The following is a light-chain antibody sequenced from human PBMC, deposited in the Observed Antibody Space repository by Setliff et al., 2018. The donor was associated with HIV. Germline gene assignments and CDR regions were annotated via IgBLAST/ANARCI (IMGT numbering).Light chain of an antibody. V-gene: IGLV2-14*03. J-gene: IGLJ1*01. Sequence: QSALTQPASVSGSPGQSITLSCTGTSSDIGYYNYVSWYQQHPGKVPKLMVYDVTNRPSGVSNRFSGSKSGNTASLTISGLQAEDEARYYCGAYTSSSTQVFGTGTKVTVL. CDR2: DVT. CDR1: SSDIGYYNY. CDR3: GAYTSSSTQV.